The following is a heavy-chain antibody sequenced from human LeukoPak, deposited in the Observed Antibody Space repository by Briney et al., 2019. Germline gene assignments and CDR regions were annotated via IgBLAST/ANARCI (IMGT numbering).Heavy chain of an antibody. CDR3: ARVRFDSSGWYYPPIDAFDI. V-gene: IGHV1-8*02. CDR2: MNPNSGNT. D-gene: IGHD6-19*01. Sequence: ASVKVSCKASGYTFTSYGISWVRQATGQGLEWMGWMNPNSGNTGYAQKFQGRVTMTRNTSISTAYMELSSLRSEDTAVYYCARVRFDSSGWYYPPIDAFDIWGQGTMVTVSS. J-gene: IGHJ3*02. CDR1: GYTFTSYG.